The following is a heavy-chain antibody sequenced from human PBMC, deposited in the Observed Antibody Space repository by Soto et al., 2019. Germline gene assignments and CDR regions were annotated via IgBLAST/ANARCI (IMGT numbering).Heavy chain of an antibody. Sequence: EVQRVESGGGWVQPGGSLRLSCAVSGFTVSRNYMSWVRQAPGKGLEWVSVIYSGGSTYYADSVKGRFTISRHNSKNTLYLQMNSLRAEDRAVYYCARGGKPNYYWGKGTLVTVSS. J-gene: IGHJ4*02. V-gene: IGHV3-53*04. CDR1: GFTVSRNY. CDR3: ARGGKPNYY. CDR2: IYSGGST.